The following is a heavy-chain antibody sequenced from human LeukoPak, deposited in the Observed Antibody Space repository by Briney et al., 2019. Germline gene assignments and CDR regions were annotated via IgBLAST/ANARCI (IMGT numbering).Heavy chain of an antibody. CDR3: AKVAGERPFGVVILSEVDY. V-gene: IGHV3-23*01. J-gene: IGHJ4*02. CDR1: GFTFSSYA. Sequence: PGGSLRLSCAASGFTFSSYAMSWVRQAPGKGLEWVSAISGSGGSTYYADSVKGRFTISRDNSKNTLYLQMNSLRAEDTAVYYCAKVAGERPFGVVILSEVDYWGQGTLVTVSS. CDR2: ISGSGGST. D-gene: IGHD3-3*01.